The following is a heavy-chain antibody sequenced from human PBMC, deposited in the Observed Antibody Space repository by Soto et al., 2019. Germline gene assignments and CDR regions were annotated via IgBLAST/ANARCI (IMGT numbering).Heavy chain of an antibody. CDR2: ISAYNGNT. CDR1: GYTFTSYG. D-gene: IGHD3-22*01. Sequence: ASVKVSCKASGYTFTSYGISWVRQAPGQGLEWMGWISAYNGNTNYEQKLQGRVTMTTDTSTSTAYMELRSLRSEDTAVYYCARVGPYDSSGYPALFDYWGQGTLVTVSS. J-gene: IGHJ4*02. V-gene: IGHV1-18*01. CDR3: ARVGPYDSSGYPALFDY.